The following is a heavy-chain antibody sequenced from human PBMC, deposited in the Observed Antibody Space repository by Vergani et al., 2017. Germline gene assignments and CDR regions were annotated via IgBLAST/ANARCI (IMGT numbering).Heavy chain of an antibody. CDR2: ISYDGSNK. CDR3: AKDFRSRGGPSDY. D-gene: IGHD3-3*01. CDR1: GFTFSSYA. V-gene: IGHV3-30*01. Sequence: QVQLVESGGGVVQPGRSLRLSCAASGFTFSSYAMHWVRQAPGKGLEWVAVISYDGSNKYYADSVKGRFTISRDNSKNTLYLQMNSLRAEDTAVYYCAKDFRSRGGPSDYWGQGTLVTVSS. J-gene: IGHJ4*02.